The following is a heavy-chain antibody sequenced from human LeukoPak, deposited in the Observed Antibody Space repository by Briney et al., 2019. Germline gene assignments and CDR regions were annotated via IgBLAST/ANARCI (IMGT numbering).Heavy chain of an antibody. CDR2: MNPNSGNT. J-gene: IGHJ4*02. CDR1: GYTFTSYD. Sequence: ASVKVSCKASGYTFTSYDINWVRHATGQGLEWMGWMNPNSGNTGYTQKFQGRVTMTRNTSISTAYMEPSSLRSEDTAVYYCARDRNPVDYWGQGTLVTVSS. V-gene: IGHV1-8*01. CDR3: ARDRNPVDY.